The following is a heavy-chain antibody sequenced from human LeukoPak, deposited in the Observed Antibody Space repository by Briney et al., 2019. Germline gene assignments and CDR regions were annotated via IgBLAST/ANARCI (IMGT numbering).Heavy chain of an antibody. D-gene: IGHD6-13*01. V-gene: IGHV3-74*01. CDR1: GFTFSSYW. CDR2: INSDGSSI. Sequence: GGSLRLSCAASGFTFSSYWMHWVRQAPGKGLVWVSRINSDGSSISYADSVKGRFTISRDNAKDTLYLQMNSLRAEDTAVYYCTRDREQQPTYDYWGQGTLVTVSS. J-gene: IGHJ4*02. CDR3: TRDREQQPTYDY.